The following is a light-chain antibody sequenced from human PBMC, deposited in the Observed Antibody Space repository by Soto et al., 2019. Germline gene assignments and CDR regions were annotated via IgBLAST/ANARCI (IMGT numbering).Light chain of an antibody. CDR1: SSNIGNNY. Sequence: QSVLTQPPSVSAAPGQKVTISCSGSSSNIGNNYVSWFQQFPGTAPKVLIYDDNNRPSGIPDRFSGSKSGTSATLGITGLQTGDEADYYCGTWDNSLRAWLFGGGTKVTVL. J-gene: IGLJ3*02. V-gene: IGLV1-51*01. CDR3: GTWDNSLRAWL. CDR2: DDN.